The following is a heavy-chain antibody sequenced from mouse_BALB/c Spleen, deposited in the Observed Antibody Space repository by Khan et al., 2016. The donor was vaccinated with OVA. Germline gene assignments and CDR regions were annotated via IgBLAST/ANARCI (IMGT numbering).Heavy chain of an antibody. D-gene: IGHD1-1*02. CDR2: INPSDGGI. V-gene: IGHV1S81*02. Sequence: QVQLQQPGAELVKPGASVKISCKASGYTFTSYYMYWVKQRPGQGLEWIGGINPSDGGIIFNEKFKSKATLTVDKSSSTAYMELSSRTSVDAAVYYCVRSGFGIPFADWVQGTLVTV. CDR1: GYTFTSYY. CDR3: VRSGFGIPFAD. J-gene: IGHJ3*01.